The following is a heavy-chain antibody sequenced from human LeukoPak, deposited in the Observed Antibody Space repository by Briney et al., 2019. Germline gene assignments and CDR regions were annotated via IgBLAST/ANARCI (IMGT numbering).Heavy chain of an antibody. V-gene: IGHV4-34*01. Sequence: SETLSLTCAVYGGSFSGYYWSWIRQPPGKGLEWIGEINHSGSTNYNPSLKSRVTISVDTSKNQFSLKLSSVTAADTAVYYCARLRRFPLGAFDIWGQGTMVTVSS. J-gene: IGHJ3*02. CDR1: GGSFSGYY. CDR3: ARLRRFPLGAFDI. CDR2: INHSGST. D-gene: IGHD3-3*01.